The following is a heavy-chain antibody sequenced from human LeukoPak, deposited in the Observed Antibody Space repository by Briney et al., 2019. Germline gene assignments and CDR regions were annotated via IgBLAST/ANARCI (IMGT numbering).Heavy chain of an antibody. CDR1: GYTFTSYG. Sequence: ASVKVSCKASGYTFTSYGISWVRQAPGQGLEWMGWISAYNGNTNYAQKLQGRVTMTTDTSTTTAYMELRSLRSDDTAMYYCARQVGDILTGFNWFDHWGQGTLVTVSS. V-gene: IGHV1-18*01. CDR3: ARQVGDILTGFNWFDH. J-gene: IGHJ5*02. CDR2: ISAYNGNT. D-gene: IGHD3-9*01.